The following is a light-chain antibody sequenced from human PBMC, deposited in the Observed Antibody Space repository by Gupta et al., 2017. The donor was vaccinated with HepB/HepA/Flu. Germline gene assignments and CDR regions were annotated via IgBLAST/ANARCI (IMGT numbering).Light chain of an antibody. CDR1: SSNIGSNY. V-gene: IGLV1-47*01. Sequence: QSVLTQPPSASWTPGQRVTISCSGSSSNIGSNYVYWYQQLPGTAPKLLIYRNNQRPSGVPDRFSGSKSGTSASLAISGLRAEDEADYYCAAWDDSRSGWVFGGGTKLTVL. CDR3: AAWDDSRSGWV. J-gene: IGLJ3*02. CDR2: RNN.